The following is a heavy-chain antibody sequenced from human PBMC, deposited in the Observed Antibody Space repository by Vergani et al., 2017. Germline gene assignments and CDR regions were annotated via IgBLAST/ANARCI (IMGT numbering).Heavy chain of an antibody. CDR1: GFTFSSYA. J-gene: IGHJ5*02. CDR3: AKSGRIAAAGSRNWFDP. V-gene: IGHV3-23*04. D-gene: IGHD6-13*01. CDR2: ISGSGGST. Sequence: VQLVESGGGVVQPGRSLRLSCAASGFTFSSYAMSWVRQAPGKGLEWVSAISGSGGSTYYADSVKGRFTISRDNSKNTLYLQMNSLRAEDTAVYYCAKSGRIAAAGSRNWFDPWGQGTLVTVSS.